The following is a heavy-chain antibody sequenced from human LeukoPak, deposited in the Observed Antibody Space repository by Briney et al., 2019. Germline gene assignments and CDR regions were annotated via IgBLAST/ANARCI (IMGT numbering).Heavy chain of an antibody. V-gene: IGHV1-18*01. CDR1: GYTFTSYG. D-gene: IGHD3-10*01. Sequence: ASVKVSCKAAGYTFTSYGISWVRQAPGQGLEWMGWISAYNGNTNYAQKLQGRVTMTTDTSTSTAYMELRSLRSDDTAVYYCARDLKVRGNFDYWGQGTLVTVSS. CDR2: ISAYNGNT. J-gene: IGHJ4*02. CDR3: ARDLKVRGNFDY.